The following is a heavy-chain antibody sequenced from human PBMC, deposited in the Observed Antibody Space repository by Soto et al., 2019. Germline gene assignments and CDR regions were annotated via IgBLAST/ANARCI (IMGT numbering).Heavy chain of an antibody. CDR3: ASDSTVTTPNRPTGGWFDP. J-gene: IGHJ5*02. CDR1: GFTFSSYW. V-gene: IGHV3-7*01. D-gene: IGHD4-4*01. Sequence: EVQLVESGGGLVQPGGSLRLSCAASGFTFSSYWMSWVRQAPGKGLEWVANIKQDGSEKYYVDSVKGRFTISRDNAKNSLYLQMNSLRAEDTAVYYCASDSTVTTPNRPTGGWFDPWGQGTLVTVSS. CDR2: IKQDGSEK.